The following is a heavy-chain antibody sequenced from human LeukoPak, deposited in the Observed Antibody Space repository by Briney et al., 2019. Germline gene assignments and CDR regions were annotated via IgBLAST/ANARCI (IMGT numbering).Heavy chain of an antibody. D-gene: IGHD4-17*01. Sequence: GGSLRLSCAASGSTFSSYAMSWVRQAPGKGLEWVSGISNSGGSTYADSVKGRFTISRDNSRNTLYLQMNSLRAEDTAVYYCAKDVYGDYGGLVYWGQGTLVTVSS. CDR3: AKDVYGDYGGLVY. CDR2: ISNSGGST. V-gene: IGHV3-23*01. CDR1: GSTFSSYA. J-gene: IGHJ4*01.